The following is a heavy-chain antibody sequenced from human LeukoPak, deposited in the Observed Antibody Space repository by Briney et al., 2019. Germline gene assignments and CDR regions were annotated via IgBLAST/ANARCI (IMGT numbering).Heavy chain of an antibody. CDR2: INSDGSST. J-gene: IGHJ6*03. D-gene: IGHD5-12*01. CDR1: GFTFSSYW. Sequence: GGSLRLSCAASGFTFSSYWMHWVRQAPGKGLVWVSRINSDGSSTSYADTVKGRFTISRDNAKNTLYLQMNSLRAEDTAVYYCARGSGYDWGRDYYYYMDVWGKGTTVTVSS. V-gene: IGHV3-74*01. CDR3: ARGSGYDWGRDYYYYMDV.